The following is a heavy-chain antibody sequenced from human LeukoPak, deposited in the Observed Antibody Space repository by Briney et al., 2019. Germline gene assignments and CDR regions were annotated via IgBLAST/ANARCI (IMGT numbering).Heavy chain of an antibody. J-gene: IGHJ4*02. CDR2: ISAYNDNT. Sequence: ASVKVSCKASGYTFTSYGISWVRQAPGQGLEWMGWISAYNDNTNYAQKLQGRVTMTTDTSTSTAYMELRSLRSDDTAVYYCARDRGYSYGYSSFDYWGQGTLVTVSS. V-gene: IGHV1-18*01. CDR1: GYTFTSYG. D-gene: IGHD5-18*01. CDR3: ARDRGYSYGYSSFDY.